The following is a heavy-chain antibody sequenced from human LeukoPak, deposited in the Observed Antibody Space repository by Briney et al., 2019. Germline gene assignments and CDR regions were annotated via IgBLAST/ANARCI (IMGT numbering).Heavy chain of an antibody. V-gene: IGHV3-23*01. CDR1: GFTFSSSA. CDR3: AKEGGTGTRFDY. Sequence: GGSLRLSCAASGFTFSSSAMSWVRQAPGKGLYWVSAISGSGTGTYYADSVKGRFTISRDNSKNTLYLQMNSLRAEDTAVYFCAKEGGTGTRFDYWGQRTLVTVSS. D-gene: IGHD1-7*01. CDR2: ISGSGTGT. J-gene: IGHJ4*02.